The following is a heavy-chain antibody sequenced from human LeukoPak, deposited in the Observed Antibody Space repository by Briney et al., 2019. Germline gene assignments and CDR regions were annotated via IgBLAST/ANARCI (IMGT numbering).Heavy chain of an antibody. Sequence: GESLKISCKGVGYNFVNYWIGWVRQMPGKGLEWMGIIYPGDSDTRYSPSFQGQVTISADKSISTAYLQWSSLKASDTAMYYCARSDQQLVNWFDPWGQGTLVTVSS. CDR1: GYNFVNYW. CDR2: IYPGDSDT. J-gene: IGHJ5*02. D-gene: IGHD6-6*01. CDR3: ARSDQQLVNWFDP. V-gene: IGHV5-51*01.